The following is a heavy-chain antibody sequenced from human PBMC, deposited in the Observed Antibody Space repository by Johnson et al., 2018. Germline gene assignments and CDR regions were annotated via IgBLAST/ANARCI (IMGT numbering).Heavy chain of an antibody. J-gene: IGHJ6*02. CDR1: GGSISSYY. Sequence: QVQLQESGPGLVKPSETXSLTCTVSGGSISSYYWSWIRQPPGKGLEWIGYIYYSGSTNYNPSLKSRVTISVDTSKNQFSLKLSSVTAADTAVYYWARGVTISYGMDVWGQGTTVTVSS. D-gene: IGHD3-9*01. CDR3: ARGVTISYGMDV. V-gene: IGHV4-59*01. CDR2: IYYSGST.